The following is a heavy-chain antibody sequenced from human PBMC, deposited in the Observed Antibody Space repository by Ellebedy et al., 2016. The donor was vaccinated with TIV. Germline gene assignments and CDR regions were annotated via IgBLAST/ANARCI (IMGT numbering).Heavy chain of an antibody. CDR1: GFTFSTNA. CDR3: TKHRPSASMDV. J-gene: IGHJ6*02. V-gene: IGHV3-23*01. Sequence: GESLKISCAASGFTFSTNAMGWVRQSPERGLEWISAISADGTRSYYAESVKGRFFISRDDSNNILYLQMNSLRAEDTAVYYSTKHRPSASMDVWGQGTTVTVSS. CDR2: ISADGTRS.